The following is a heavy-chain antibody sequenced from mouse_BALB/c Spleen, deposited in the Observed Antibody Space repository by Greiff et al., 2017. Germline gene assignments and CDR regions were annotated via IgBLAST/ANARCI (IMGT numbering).Heavy chain of an antibody. D-gene: IGHD2-4*01. CDR3: ARELYYDYDGGFAY. CDR1: GFSLTSYG. Sequence: VQLKESGPGLVAPSQSLSITCTVSGFSLTSYGVHWVRQPPGKGLEWLGVIWAGGSTNYNSALMSRLSISKDNSKSQVFLKMNSLQTDDTAMYYCARELYYDYDGGFAYWGQGTLVTVSA. V-gene: IGHV2-9*02. J-gene: IGHJ3*01. CDR2: IWAGGST.